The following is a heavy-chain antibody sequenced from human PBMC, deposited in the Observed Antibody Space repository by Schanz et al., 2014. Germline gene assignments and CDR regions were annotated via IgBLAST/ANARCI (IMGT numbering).Heavy chain of an antibody. CDR1: GFTFSSYG. Sequence: VQLVESGGGVVQPGRSLRLSCAASGFTFSSYGMHWVRQAPGKGLEWVANIKRDGSEKNYLDSVKGRFTISRDNAKNSLFLQMNSLRAEDTAVYYCLAPDYGMDVWGRGTTVTVSS. J-gene: IGHJ6*02. CDR3: LAPDYGMDV. CDR2: IKRDGSEK. V-gene: IGHV3-7*01.